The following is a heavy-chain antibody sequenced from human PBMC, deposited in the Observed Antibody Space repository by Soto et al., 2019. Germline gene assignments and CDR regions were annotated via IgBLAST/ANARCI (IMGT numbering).Heavy chain of an antibody. CDR2: ISQDGAIA. V-gene: IGHV3-74*01. Sequence: VQLVESGGGLVQPGGSLRLSCAASGFAFGSYWMHWVHQAPGKGLVWVSRISQDGAIATQADSVKGRFTISRDNAKNTLFLQMNRLRADDTAVYYCLRDQRHWNEFADQWGQGTLVTVSS. D-gene: IGHD1-1*01. CDR1: GFAFGSYW. CDR3: LRDQRHWNEFADQ. J-gene: IGHJ4*02.